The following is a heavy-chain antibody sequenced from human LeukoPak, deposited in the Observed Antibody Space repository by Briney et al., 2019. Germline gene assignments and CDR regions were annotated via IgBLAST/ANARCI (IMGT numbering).Heavy chain of an antibody. V-gene: IGHV4-34*01. CDR3: ARGFPRRGYRAHFDY. CDR1: GGSFSGYY. Sequence: RASETLSLTCAVYGGSFSGYYWSWIRQPPGKGLEWIGEINHSGSTNYNPSLKSRVTISVDTSKNQFSLKLSSVTAADTAVYYCARGFPRRGYRAHFDYWGQGTLVTVSS. D-gene: IGHD5-18*01. J-gene: IGHJ4*02. CDR2: INHSGST.